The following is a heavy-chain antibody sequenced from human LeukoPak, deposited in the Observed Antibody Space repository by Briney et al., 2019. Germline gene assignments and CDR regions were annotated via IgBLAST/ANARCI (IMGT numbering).Heavy chain of an antibody. CDR2: ISNNGGST. J-gene: IGHJ4*02. CDR1: GFTFSSYA. CDR3: ARYQAAVGFDY. Sequence: GGSLRLSCAASGFTFSSYAMHWVRQAPGKGLEYVSAISNNGGSTYYANSMKGRFTMSRDNSKNTLYLQMGSLRAEDMAVYYCARYQAAVGFDYWGQGTLVTVSS. V-gene: IGHV3-64*01. D-gene: IGHD6-13*01.